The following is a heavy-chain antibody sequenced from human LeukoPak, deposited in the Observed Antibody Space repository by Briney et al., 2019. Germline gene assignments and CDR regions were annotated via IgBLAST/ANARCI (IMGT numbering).Heavy chain of an antibody. CDR2: INHSGST. D-gene: IGHD3-10*01. CDR1: GGSFSGYY. Sequence: SETLSLTCAVSGGSFSGYYWSWIRQPPGKGLEWIGEINHSGSTNYNPSLKSRVTISVDTSKNQFSLKLSSVTAAHTAVYYCARGRGYPEFDYRGQGTLVTVSS. V-gene: IGHV4-34*01. J-gene: IGHJ4*02. CDR3: ARGRGYPEFDY.